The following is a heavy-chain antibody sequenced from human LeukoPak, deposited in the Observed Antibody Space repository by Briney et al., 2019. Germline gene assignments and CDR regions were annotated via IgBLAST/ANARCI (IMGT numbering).Heavy chain of an antibody. CDR1: AFTFRSYA. Sequence: GGSLRHSRAASAFTFRSYAMGWGGQAGGKGLERVSAISGSGGSTYYEDSVKGRCTISRDNSKNTLYPQMSSLRAEDTAVYYCAKPKENSLNSFEYWGQGTLVTVSS. D-gene: IGHD4-23*01. V-gene: IGHV3-23*01. CDR3: AKPKENSLNSFEY. J-gene: IGHJ4*02. CDR2: ISGSGGST.